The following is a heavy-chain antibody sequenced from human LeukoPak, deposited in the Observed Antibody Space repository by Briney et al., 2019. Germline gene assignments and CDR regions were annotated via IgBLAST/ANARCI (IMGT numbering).Heavy chain of an antibody. D-gene: IGHD3-22*01. CDR3: ARMHYYDSSGDNWFDP. V-gene: IGHV1-69*05. Sequence: ASVKVSCKASGGTFSSYAISWVRQAPGQGLEWMGGIIPIFGTANYAQKFQGRVTMTRNTSITTAYMELSSLRSEDTAVYYCARMHYYDSSGDNWFDPWGQGTLVTVSS. J-gene: IGHJ5*02. CDR2: IIPIFGTA. CDR1: GGTFSSYA.